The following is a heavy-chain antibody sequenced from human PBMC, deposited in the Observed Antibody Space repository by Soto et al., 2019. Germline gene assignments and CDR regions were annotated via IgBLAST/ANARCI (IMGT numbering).Heavy chain of an antibody. Sequence: PGGSLRLSCAASGFTFAGYSTMSWVRQAPGKGLEWVSSISGSGGSTYYADSVKGRFTISRDNSKNTLYLQMNALSAEDTAFYHCAKNQGVELVPLATVDWFDPWGQGTLVTVSS. D-gene: IGHD1-26*01. CDR3: AKNQGVELVPLATVDWFDP. V-gene: IGHV3-23*01. CDR2: ISGSGGST. CDR1: GFTFAGYST. J-gene: IGHJ5*02.